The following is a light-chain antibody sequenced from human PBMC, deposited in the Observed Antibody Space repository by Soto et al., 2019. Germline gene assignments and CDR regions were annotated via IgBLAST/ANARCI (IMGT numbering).Light chain of an antibody. V-gene: IGLV2-18*02. CDR2: EVS. CDR1: DLDSFHR. Sequence: QSALAQPPSVSGSPGQSVTISCSDLDSFHRVSWYRQSPGTVPKLVIYEVSNRPSGVPDRFSVSQSGDTASLTISGLQAEYEADYYCCSYTISVAPHVLFGGGTKLAVL. CDR3: CSYTISVAPHVL. J-gene: IGLJ2*01.